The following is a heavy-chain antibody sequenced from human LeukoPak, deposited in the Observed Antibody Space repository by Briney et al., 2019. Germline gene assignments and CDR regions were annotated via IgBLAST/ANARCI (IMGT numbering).Heavy chain of an antibody. Sequence: ASVKVSCKASGYTFTRYAMHWVRQAPGQRLEWMGWINAGNGNTKYSQKFQGRVTITRETSASTAYMELSSLRSEDTAVYYCARLDILTGFDYWGQGTLVTVSS. V-gene: IGHV1-3*01. CDR1: GYTFTRYA. CDR3: ARLDILTGFDY. D-gene: IGHD3-9*01. J-gene: IGHJ4*02. CDR2: INAGNGNT.